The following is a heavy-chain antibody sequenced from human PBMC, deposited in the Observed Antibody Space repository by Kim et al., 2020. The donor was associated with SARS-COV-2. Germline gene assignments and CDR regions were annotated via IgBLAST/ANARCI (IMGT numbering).Heavy chain of an antibody. Sequence: GGSLRLSCAASGFTFSNYWMHWVRQAPGKGPVWVSRIKTDGSSSGYADSVKGRFTISRDNAKNTLFLQMNSLRAEDTAIYYCAQQVGGSGARWGQGTLVT. J-gene: IGHJ4*02. CDR3: AQQVGGSGAR. D-gene: IGHD3-10*01. CDR2: IKTDGSSS. CDR1: GFTFSNYW. V-gene: IGHV3-74*01.